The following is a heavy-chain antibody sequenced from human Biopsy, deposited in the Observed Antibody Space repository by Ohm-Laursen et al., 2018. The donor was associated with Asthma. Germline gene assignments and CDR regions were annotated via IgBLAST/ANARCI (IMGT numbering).Heavy chain of an antibody. CDR3: ARKAGSCISRTCYSLDF. D-gene: IGHD2-2*01. CDR2: INSVFGTT. CDR1: GGTFNAYV. Sequence: ASVKVSCKSLGGTFNAYVIGWVRQAPGQGLEWMGGINSVFGTTTYPQKFQDRVTITADDSTSTVHMELSSLRSEDTAVYYCARKAGSCISRTCYSLDFWGQGTLVTVSS. V-gene: IGHV1-69*13. J-gene: IGHJ4*02.